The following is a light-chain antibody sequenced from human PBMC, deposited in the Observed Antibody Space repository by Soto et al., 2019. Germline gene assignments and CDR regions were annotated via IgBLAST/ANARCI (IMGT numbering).Light chain of an antibody. CDR3: QKYDDDPLS. CDR2: AAS. CDR1: RGIGNY. V-gene: IGKV1-27*01. Sequence: DIQMSQSPSSLSASVGDRVTITCRASRGIGNYLAWYQQKPGKVPNILIYAASTLQSGVSSRFSGSRSGTDFTLTISSLQPGDVATYYCQKYDDDPLSFGGGTKVDIK. J-gene: IGKJ4*01.